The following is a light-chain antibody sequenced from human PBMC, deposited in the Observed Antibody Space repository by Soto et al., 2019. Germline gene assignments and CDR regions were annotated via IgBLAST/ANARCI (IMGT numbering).Light chain of an antibody. Sequence: QSVLTQPASVSGSPGQSITISCTGTSSDVGGYDLVSWYQQHPGKAPKLIIYEVSKRPSGVSDRFSGSKSGNTASLTISGLQTEDEADYYCCSYEGSSTFAFGGGTKVTVL. CDR3: CSYEGSSTFA. CDR1: SSDVGGYDL. CDR2: EVS. V-gene: IGLV2-23*02. J-gene: IGLJ2*01.